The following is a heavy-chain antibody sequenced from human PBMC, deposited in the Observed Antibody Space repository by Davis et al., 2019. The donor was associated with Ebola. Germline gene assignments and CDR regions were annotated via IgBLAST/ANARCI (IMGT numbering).Heavy chain of an antibody. Sequence: SVKVSCKASGGTFSSYAISWVRQAPGQGLEWMGGIIPIFGTANYAQKFQGRVTITADESTSTAYMELSRLRSDDTAVYYCARDSWTYYYGSGSYKNYGMDVWGQGTTVTVSS. CDR3: ARDSWTYYYGSGSYKNYGMDV. V-gene: IGHV1-69*13. CDR1: GGTFSSYA. D-gene: IGHD3-10*01. CDR2: IIPIFGTA. J-gene: IGHJ6*02.